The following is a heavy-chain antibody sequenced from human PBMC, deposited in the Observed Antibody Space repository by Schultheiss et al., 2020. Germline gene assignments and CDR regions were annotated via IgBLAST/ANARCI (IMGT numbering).Heavy chain of an antibody. J-gene: IGHJ6*02. V-gene: IGHV3-30*02. CDR2: IRYDGNSK. Sequence: GGSLRLSCVASGITFSSYGMYWARQGPGKGLQWVAFIRYDGNSKYYVDSVKGRFTIARDDSKNTVYVQMSSLRLEDTAIYYCASGLLFGPYYYGMDVWGQGTTVTVSS. CDR3: ASGLLFGPYYYGMDV. D-gene: IGHD2-21*02. CDR1: GITFSSYG.